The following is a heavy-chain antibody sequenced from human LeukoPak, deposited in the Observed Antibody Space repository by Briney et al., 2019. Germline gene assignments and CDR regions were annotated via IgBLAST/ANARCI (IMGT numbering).Heavy chain of an antibody. D-gene: IGHD4-17*01. CDR2: INPSGGST. CDR1: GYTFTTYY. CDR3: ARGPSTVTTSFHYYYGMDV. J-gene: IGHJ6*02. Sequence: ASVKVSCKASGYTFTTYYIHWVRQAPGQGLEWMGVINPSGGSTNYAQKFQGRVTMTRNTSISTAYMELSSLRSEDTAVYYCARGPSTVTTSFHYYYGMDVWGQGTTVTVSS. V-gene: IGHV1-46*01.